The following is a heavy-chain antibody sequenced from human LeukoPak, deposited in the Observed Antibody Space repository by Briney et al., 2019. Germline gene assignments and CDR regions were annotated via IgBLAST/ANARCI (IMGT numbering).Heavy chain of an antibody. CDR3: ATSLKYGFFDY. CDR1: GGSISFYY. J-gene: IGHJ4*02. Sequence: KSSETLSLTCTVSGGSISFYYWSWIRQPAGKGLEWIGRMYTSASSNYNPSLKSRVTMSVDTSKNRFSLKLSSVTAADTAVYYCATSLKYGFFDYWGQGTLVTVSS. V-gene: IGHV4-4*07. D-gene: IGHD3-10*01. CDR2: MYTSASS.